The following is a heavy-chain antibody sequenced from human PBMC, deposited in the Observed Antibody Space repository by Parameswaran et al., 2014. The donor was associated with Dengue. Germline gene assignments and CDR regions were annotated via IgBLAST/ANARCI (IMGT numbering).Heavy chain of an antibody. J-gene: IGHJ6*02. D-gene: IGHD6-13*01. CDR2: ISSSSSYI. V-gene: IGHV3-21*01. CDR3: ASRKRSSWAQYYYYGMDV. Sequence: VRQMPGKGLEWVSSISSSSSYIYYADSVKGRFTISRDNAKNSLYLQMNSLRAEDTAVYYCASRKRSSWAQYYYYGMDVWGQGTTVTVSS.